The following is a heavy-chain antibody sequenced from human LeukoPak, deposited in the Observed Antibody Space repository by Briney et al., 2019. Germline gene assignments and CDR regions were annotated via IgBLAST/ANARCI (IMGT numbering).Heavy chain of an antibody. J-gene: IGHJ4*02. CDR2: INPSGGST. Sequence: ASVKVSCKASGYTFTSYYMHWVRQAPGQGLEWMGIINPSGGSTSYAQKFQGRVTMTRYMSTSTVYMELSRLRCEVTAVYYCARDKGYYDSSGYYYEAYYFDYWGQGTLVTVSS. D-gene: IGHD3-22*01. CDR3: ARDKGYYDSSGYYYEAYYFDY. V-gene: IGHV1-46*01. CDR1: GYTFTSYY.